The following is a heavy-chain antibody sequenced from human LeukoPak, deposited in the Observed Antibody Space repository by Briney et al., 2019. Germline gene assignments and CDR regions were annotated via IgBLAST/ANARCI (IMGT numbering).Heavy chain of an antibody. Sequence: PGGSLRLSCSASGFIFSNYAMHWVRQAPGKGLEYVSAISSNGGSTYYADSVKGRFAISRDNSKNTLYLQMSSLRAEDTAVYYCVKGKGIAVTSLDYWGPGTLVTVSS. CDR3: VKGKGIAVTSLDY. D-gene: IGHD6-19*01. J-gene: IGHJ4*02. CDR1: GFIFSNYA. CDR2: ISSNGGST. V-gene: IGHV3-64D*06.